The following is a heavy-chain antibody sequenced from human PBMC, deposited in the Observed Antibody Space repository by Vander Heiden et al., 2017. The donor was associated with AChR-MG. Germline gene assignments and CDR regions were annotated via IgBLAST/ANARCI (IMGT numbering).Heavy chain of an antibody. CDR2: IRSKANSYAT. CDR3: TRPRTASDYGDYEFDY. J-gene: IGHJ4*02. V-gene: IGHV3-73*01. CDR1: GVTFSGPA. Sequence: EVQLVESGGGLVQPGGSLKLSCAAPGVTFSGPAMHWLRQASGKGLGWVGRIRSKANSYATAYAASVKGRFTISRDDSKNTAYLQMNSLKTEDTAVYYCTRPRTASDYGDYEFDYWGQGTLVTVSS. D-gene: IGHD4-17*01.